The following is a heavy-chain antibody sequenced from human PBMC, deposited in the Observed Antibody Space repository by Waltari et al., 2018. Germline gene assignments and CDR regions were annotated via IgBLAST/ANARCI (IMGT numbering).Heavy chain of an antibody. J-gene: IGHJ6*03. CDR3: ARTYESGSYYYYMDV. Sequence: QVQLVESGGGVVQPGTSLRLSCAASGFTFSSYTMHWVRQAPGKGLDWVAVISYDGSNKYYADSVKGRFTVSSDNSKNTLDLQMDSLRPEDTALYYCARTYESGSYYYYMDVWGRGTTVAISS. CDR2: ISYDGSNK. V-gene: IGHV3-30*04. D-gene: IGHD3-3*01. CDR1: GFTFSSYT.